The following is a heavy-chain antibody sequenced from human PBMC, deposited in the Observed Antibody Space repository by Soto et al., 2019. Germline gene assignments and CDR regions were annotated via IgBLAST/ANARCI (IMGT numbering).Heavy chain of an antibody. D-gene: IGHD3-9*01. Sequence: GSLRLSCAASGFTFSSYAMHWVRQAPGKGLEWVAVISYDGSNKYYADSVKGRFTISRDNSKNTLYLQMNSLRAEDTAVYYCARGPGYYDILTGYSRARGMDVWGQGTTVTVSS. CDR2: ISYDGSNK. CDR3: ARGPGYYDILTGYSRARGMDV. CDR1: GFTFSSYA. V-gene: IGHV3-30-3*01. J-gene: IGHJ6*02.